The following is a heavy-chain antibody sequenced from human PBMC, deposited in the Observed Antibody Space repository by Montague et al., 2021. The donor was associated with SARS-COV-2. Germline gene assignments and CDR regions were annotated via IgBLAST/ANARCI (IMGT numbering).Heavy chain of an antibody. J-gene: IGHJ4*02. D-gene: IGHD4-23*01. CDR3: ARVQTTVAYDY. V-gene: IGHV2-70*11. CDR2: IAWXDDK. Sequence: PALVKPTQTLTLTCTFSGFSLSTSGMCVSWFRQPPGKALEWLARIAWXDDKYYTTSLMTRLTISKDTSKNQVVLTMTNMDPVDTATYYCARVQTTVAYDYWGQGTRVTVSS. CDR1: GFSLSTSGMC.